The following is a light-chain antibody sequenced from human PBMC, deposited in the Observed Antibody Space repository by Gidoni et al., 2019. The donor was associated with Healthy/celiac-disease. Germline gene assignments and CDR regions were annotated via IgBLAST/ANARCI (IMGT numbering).Light chain of an antibody. CDR3: MQALQTPPT. J-gene: IGKJ4*01. CDR1: QSLLHSNGYNC. CDR2: LGS. V-gene: IGKV2-28*01. Sequence: EMTQSPLSLPVTPGEPASITCRSSQSLLHSNGYNCLDWYLQKPGQSPQLLIYLGSNRASGVPDRFSGSGSGTDFTLKISRVEAEDVGVYYCMQALQTPPTFGGGTKVEIK.